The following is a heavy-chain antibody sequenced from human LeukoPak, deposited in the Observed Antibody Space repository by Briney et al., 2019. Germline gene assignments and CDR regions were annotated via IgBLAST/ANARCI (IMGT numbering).Heavy chain of an antibody. V-gene: IGHV4-4*07. CDR1: GGSITLYY. Sequence: PSETLSLTRTLSGGSITLYYLTWNRQSARKGLEWIGRVYAGGKTNYIPSLKSRTTLSIDTSKNEFSLMWTSVTAADTAIYYCARDSRYHDFWSGYVDYWGQGILVTVS. J-gene: IGHJ4*02. CDR2: VYAGGKT. D-gene: IGHD3-3*01. CDR3: ARDSRYHDFWSGYVDY.